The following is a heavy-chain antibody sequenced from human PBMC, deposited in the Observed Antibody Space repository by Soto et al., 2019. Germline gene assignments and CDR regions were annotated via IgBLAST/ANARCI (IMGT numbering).Heavy chain of an antibody. D-gene: IGHD3-3*01. Sequence: QVQLVQSGAEVKKPGSSVKVSCKASGGTFSSYAISWVRQAPGHGLEWMGGIIPIFGTANYAQKFQGRVTITADESTSTAYMVLSSLRSEETAVYYCARGPLAIFGVVTSDWYFDLWGRGTLVTVSS. V-gene: IGHV1-69*01. J-gene: IGHJ2*01. CDR3: ARGPLAIFGVVTSDWYFDL. CDR1: GGTFSSYA. CDR2: IIPIFGTA.